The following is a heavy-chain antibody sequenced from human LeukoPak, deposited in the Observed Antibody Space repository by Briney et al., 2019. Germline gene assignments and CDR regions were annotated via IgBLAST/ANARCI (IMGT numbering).Heavy chain of an antibody. D-gene: IGHD2-2*02. J-gene: IGHJ6*03. CDR1: GGSISSSSYY. Sequence: SETLSLTCTVSGGSISSSSYYWGWIRQPPGKGLEWIGSIYYSGSTYYNPSLKSRVTISVDTSKNQFSLKLSSVTAADTAVYYCASRKVDCSSTSCYKYYYYMDVWGKGTTVTVSS. CDR2: IYYSGST. V-gene: IGHV4-39*01. CDR3: ASRKVDCSSTSCYKYYYYMDV.